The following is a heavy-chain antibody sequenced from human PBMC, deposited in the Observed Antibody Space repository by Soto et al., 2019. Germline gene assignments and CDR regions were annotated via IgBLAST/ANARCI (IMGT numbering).Heavy chain of an antibody. CDR2: MNPNSGNT. CDR1: GYTFTSYD. V-gene: IGHV1-8*01. D-gene: IGHD6-13*01. CDR3: ARGVFKTSSWPKTFDY. Sequence: ASVKVSCKASGYTFTSYDINWVRQATGQGLEWMGWMNPNSGNTGYAQKFQGRVTMTRNTSISTAYMELSSLRSEDTAVYYCARGVFKTSSWPKTFDYWGQGTLVTVSS. J-gene: IGHJ4*02.